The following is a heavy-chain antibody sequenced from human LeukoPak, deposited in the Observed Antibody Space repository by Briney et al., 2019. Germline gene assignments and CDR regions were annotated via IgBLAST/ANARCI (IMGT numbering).Heavy chain of an antibody. CDR1: GFTFSSYA. Sequence: GGSLRLSCAASGFTFSSYAMSWVRQAPGKGLEWVSAISGSGGSTYYADSVKGRFTISRDNSKNTLYLQMNSLRAEDTAVYYCAKDYCSSTSCFPDYWGQGTLVTVSS. D-gene: IGHD2-2*01. CDR2: ISGSGGST. J-gene: IGHJ4*02. V-gene: IGHV3-23*01. CDR3: AKDYCSSTSCFPDY.